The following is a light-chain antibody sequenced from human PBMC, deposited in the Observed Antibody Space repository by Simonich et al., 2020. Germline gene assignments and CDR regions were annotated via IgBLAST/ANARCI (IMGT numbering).Light chain of an antibody. Sequence: QSALTQPASVFGSPGQSITISCTGTSSDVGGYNYFSWYQQHPGKAPKLMIYDVSKRPSGVSNRFSGSKSGNTASLTISGLQAEDEADYYCSSYTSSSTLVFGGGTKLTVL. CDR2: DVS. J-gene: IGLJ3*02. V-gene: IGLV2-14*01. CDR1: SSDVGGYNY. CDR3: SSYTSSSTLV.